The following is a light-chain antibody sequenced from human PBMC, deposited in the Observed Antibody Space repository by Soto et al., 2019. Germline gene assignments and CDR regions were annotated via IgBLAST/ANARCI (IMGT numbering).Light chain of an antibody. CDR3: QHYNNWPRT. CDR1: QSVSSN. Sequence: EIVMTKYPATLYVSPGERATLSCRASQSVSSNLAWYQQKPGQAPRLLIYGASTRATGIPARFSGSGSGTEFTLTISSLQSEDFAVYYCQHYNNWPRTFGQGTKVEIK. V-gene: IGKV3-15*01. J-gene: IGKJ1*01. CDR2: GAS.